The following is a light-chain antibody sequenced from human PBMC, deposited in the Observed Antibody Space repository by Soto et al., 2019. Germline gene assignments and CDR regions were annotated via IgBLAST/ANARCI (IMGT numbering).Light chain of an antibody. J-gene: IGKJ4*01. CDR2: AAS. V-gene: IGKV1-9*01. CDR1: QGISSY. CDR3: QPLNSYPLT. Sequence: IPLTQSPSSLSASVGDRVTITCRASQGISSYLALYKQKPGKAPKLLIYAASTLQSGVPSRFSGSGSVTDFTLTISSLQPEDFATYYCQPLNSYPLTFGGGTKVEIK.